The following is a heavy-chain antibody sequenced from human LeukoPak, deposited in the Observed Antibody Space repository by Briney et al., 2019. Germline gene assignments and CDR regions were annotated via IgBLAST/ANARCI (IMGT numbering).Heavy chain of an antibody. CDR1: GFTFSSYW. V-gene: IGHV3-74*01. CDR3: ARDIYDSSGYYYGPFDY. CDR2: INTDGSST. Sequence: GGSLRLSCAASGFTFSSYWMHWVRQAPGKGLVWVSHINTDGSSTSYADSVKGRFTISRDNAKNTLYLQMNSLRAEDTAVYYCARDIYDSSGYYYGPFDYWGQGTLVTVSS. D-gene: IGHD3-22*01. J-gene: IGHJ4*02.